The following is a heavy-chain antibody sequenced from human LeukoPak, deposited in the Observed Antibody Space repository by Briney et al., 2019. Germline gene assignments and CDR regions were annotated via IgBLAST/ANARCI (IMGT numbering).Heavy chain of an antibody. CDR2: ISSSSSYI. J-gene: IGHJ6*03. CDR1: GFTFSSYS. Sequence: GGSLRLSCAASGFTFSSYSMNWVRQAPGKGLEWVSSISSSSSYIYYADSVKGRFTISRDNAKNSLYLQMNSLRAEDTAVYYCAKDGGYSNSYMDVWGKGTTVTVSS. D-gene: IGHD4-11*01. V-gene: IGHV3-21*01. CDR3: AKDGGYSNSYMDV.